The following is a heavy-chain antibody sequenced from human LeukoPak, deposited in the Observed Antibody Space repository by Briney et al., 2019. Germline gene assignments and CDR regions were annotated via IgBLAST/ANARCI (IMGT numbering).Heavy chain of an antibody. CDR1: GYTFTSYY. J-gene: IGHJ3*02. Sequence: ASVKVSCKASGYTFTSYYMHWVRQAPGQGLEWMGIINPSGGSTSYAQKFQGRVTMTRDMSTSTVYMELSSLRSEDTAVYYCARPIYYDSRGDAFDIWGQGTMVTVSS. CDR3: ARPIYYDSRGDAFDI. CDR2: INPSGGST. V-gene: IGHV1-46*01. D-gene: IGHD3-22*01.